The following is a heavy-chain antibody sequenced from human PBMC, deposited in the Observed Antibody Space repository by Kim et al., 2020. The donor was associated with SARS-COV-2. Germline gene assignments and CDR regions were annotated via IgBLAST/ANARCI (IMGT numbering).Heavy chain of an antibody. CDR2: ISAYNGNT. V-gene: IGHV1-18*01. CDR3: ARVNSYYYGSGNWFDP. Sequence: ASVKVSCKASGYTFTSYGISWVRQAPGQGLEWMGWISAYNGNTNYAQKLQGRVTMTTDTSTSTAYMELRSLRSDDTAVYYCARVNSYYYGSGNWFDPWGQGTLVTVSS. CDR1: GYTFTSYG. J-gene: IGHJ5*02. D-gene: IGHD3-10*01.